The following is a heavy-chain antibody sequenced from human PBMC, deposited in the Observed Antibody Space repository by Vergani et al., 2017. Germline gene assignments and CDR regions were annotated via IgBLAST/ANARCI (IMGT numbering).Heavy chain of an antibody. J-gene: IGHJ5*02. D-gene: IGHD2-2*01. CDR2: INPSGGST. CDR3: ARTYCSSTSCYGDEDWFDP. CDR1: GYTFTSYY. V-gene: IGHV1-46*03. Sequence: QVQLVQSGAEVKKPGASVKVSCKASGYTFTSYYMHWVRPAPGQGLEWMGIINPSGGSTSYAQKFQGRVTMTRDTSTSTVYMELSSLRSEDTAVYYCARTYCSSTSCYGDEDWFDPWGQGTLVTVSS.